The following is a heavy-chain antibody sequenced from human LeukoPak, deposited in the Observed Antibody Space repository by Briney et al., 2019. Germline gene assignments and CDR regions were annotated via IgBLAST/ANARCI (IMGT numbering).Heavy chain of an antibody. CDR1: GGTFSSSS. CDR3: ARVFSSENDY. Sequence: SVKVSCKASGGTFSSSSISWVRQAPGQGLEWMGGIIPIFGTANYAQKFQGRVTITADESTRTAYMKLSSLRSEDTAVYYCARVFSSENDYWGQGTLVTVSS. D-gene: IGHD6-25*01. CDR2: IIPIFGTA. V-gene: IGHV1-69*13. J-gene: IGHJ4*02.